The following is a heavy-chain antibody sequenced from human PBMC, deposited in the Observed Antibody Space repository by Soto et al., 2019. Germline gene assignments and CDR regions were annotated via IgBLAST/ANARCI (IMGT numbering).Heavy chain of an antibody. CDR1: GGTFSSYA. CDR2: IIPIFGTA. Sequence: QVQLVQSGAEVKKPGSSVKVSCKASGGTFSSYAISWVRQAPGQGLEWMGGIIPIFGTANYAQKFQGRVTITADKSTSTAYMELSSLRSEDTAVYYCARAQRERELRGGLIVSWFDPWGQGTLVTVSS. CDR3: ARAQRERELRGGLIVSWFDP. J-gene: IGHJ5*02. V-gene: IGHV1-69*06. D-gene: IGHD1-7*01.